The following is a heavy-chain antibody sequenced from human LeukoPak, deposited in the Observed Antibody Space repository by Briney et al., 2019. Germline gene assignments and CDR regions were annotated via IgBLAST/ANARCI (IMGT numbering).Heavy chain of an antibody. Sequence: SETLSLTCAVYGGSFSGYYWSWIRQPPGKGLEWIGEINHSGSTNYNPSLKSRVTISVDTSKNQFSLKLSSVTAADTAVYYCARSRAEKYYDFWSGYYSTWFDPWGQGTLVTVSS. CDR2: INHSGST. D-gene: IGHD3-3*01. J-gene: IGHJ5*02. CDR3: ARSRAEKYYDFWSGYYSTWFDP. CDR1: GGSFSGYY. V-gene: IGHV4-34*01.